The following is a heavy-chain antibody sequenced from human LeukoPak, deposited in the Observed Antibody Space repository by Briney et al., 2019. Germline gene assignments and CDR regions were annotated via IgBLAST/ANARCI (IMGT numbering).Heavy chain of an antibody. CDR3: ARGSSSLYLGDPYYFDY. CDR2: VHTTGST. J-gene: IGHJ4*02. D-gene: IGHD6-13*01. Sequence: SETLSLTCTVSGGSISNYYWSWIRQPAGKGLEWSGRVHTTGSTNYNPSLKSRVSISVDRSKNHFSLKLNSVTAADTAVYYCARGSSSLYLGDPYYFDYWGQGTLVTVSS. V-gene: IGHV4-4*07. CDR1: GGSISNYY.